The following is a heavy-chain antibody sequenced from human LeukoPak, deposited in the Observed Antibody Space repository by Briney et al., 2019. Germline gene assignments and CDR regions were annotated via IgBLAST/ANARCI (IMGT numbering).Heavy chain of an antibody. J-gene: IGHJ1*01. V-gene: IGHV3-53*01. CDR2: IYSDGNT. CDR3: VREREGSNSEH. CDR1: GFTVSNNR. Sequence: GGSVRLSYAASGFTVSNNRLSWVRQAPGMGLEWVSSIYSDGNTYYPDSVKGRFTISRDGSKNTLYLQLNSLRTEDTAIYYCVREREGSNSEHWGQGTLVTVSS. D-gene: IGHD1-26*01.